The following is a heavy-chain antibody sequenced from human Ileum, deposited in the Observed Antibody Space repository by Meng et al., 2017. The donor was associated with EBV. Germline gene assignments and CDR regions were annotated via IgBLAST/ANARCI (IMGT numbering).Heavy chain of an antibody. D-gene: IGHD3-10*01. CDR3: ARGNKVSDRGFDY. Sequence: VQSRQWGAGLLKPSEALSLPCAVYGGSFSGYYWSWIRQPPGKGLEWIGEINHSGSTNYNPSLKSRVTISVDTSKNQFSLKLSSVTAADTAVYYCARGNKVSDRGFDYWGQGTLVTVSS. V-gene: IGHV4-34*01. CDR1: GGSFSGYY. J-gene: IGHJ4*02. CDR2: INHSGST.